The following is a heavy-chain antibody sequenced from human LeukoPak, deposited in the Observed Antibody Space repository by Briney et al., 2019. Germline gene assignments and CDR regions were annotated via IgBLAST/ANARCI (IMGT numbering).Heavy chain of an antibody. CDR1: GFTFSDYY. V-gene: IGHV3-21*01. CDR3: AGVDIVATIDY. D-gene: IGHD5-12*01. J-gene: IGHJ4*02. Sequence: PGGSLRLSCAASGFTFSDYYMNWIRQAPGKGLEWVSSISSSSSYIYYADSVKGRFTISRDNAKNSLYLQMNSLRAEDTAVYYCAGVDIVATIDYWGQGTLVTVSS. CDR2: ISSSSSYI.